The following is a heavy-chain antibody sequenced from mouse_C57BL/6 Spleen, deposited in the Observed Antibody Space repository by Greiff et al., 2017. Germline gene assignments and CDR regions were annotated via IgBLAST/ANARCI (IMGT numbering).Heavy chain of an antibody. V-gene: IGHV1-82*01. CDR3: ARGATVVSMDY. J-gene: IGHJ4*01. CDR2: IYPGDGDT. D-gene: IGHD1-1*01. CDR1: GYAFSSSW. Sequence: VQLQESGPELVKPGASVKISCKASGYAFSSSWMNWVKQRPGKGLEWSGRIYPGDGDTNYNGKFKGKATLTADKSSSTAYMQLSSLTSEDSAVYFCARGATVVSMDYWGQGTSVTVSS.